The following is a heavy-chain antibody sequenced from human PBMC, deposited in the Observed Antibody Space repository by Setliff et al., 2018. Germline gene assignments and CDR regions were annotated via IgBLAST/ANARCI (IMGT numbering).Heavy chain of an antibody. CDR3: VKDVVGYSSTWPRRDYFDC. Sequence: PGGSLRLSCAASGFTFNTYAMSWVRQPPGKGLEWVSSISDTALGIYYTDSVRGRFTISRDDSKKILYLQMDSLRAEDTAIYYCVKDVVGYSSTWPRRDYFDCWGQGTLVTVSS. D-gene: IGHD6-13*01. CDR2: ISDTALGI. V-gene: IGHV3-23*01. J-gene: IGHJ4*02. CDR1: GFTFNTYA.